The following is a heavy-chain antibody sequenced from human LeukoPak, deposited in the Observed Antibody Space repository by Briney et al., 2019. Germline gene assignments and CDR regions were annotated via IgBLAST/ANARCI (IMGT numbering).Heavy chain of an antibody. V-gene: IGHV4-38-2*02. Sequence: SETLSLTCTVSGGSISSYYWGWIRQSPGKGLEWIGSVFHTGSAYYNPSLKSRVTISVDTSKNQFSLKLTSVTAADTALYYCARDELWFGEQGSYYFDYWGQGTLVTVSS. CDR1: GGSISSYY. CDR3: ARDELWFGEQGSYYFDY. CDR2: VFHTGSA. D-gene: IGHD3-10*01. J-gene: IGHJ4*02.